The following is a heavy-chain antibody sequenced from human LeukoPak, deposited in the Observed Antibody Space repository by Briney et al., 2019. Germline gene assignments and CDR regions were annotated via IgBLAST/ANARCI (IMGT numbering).Heavy chain of an antibody. CDR3: ARPLITHDDFDI. CDR2: IYYSGST. J-gene: IGHJ3*02. D-gene: IGHD3-22*01. CDR1: GGSISSYY. V-gene: IGHV4-59*08. Sequence: SETLSLTCTVSGGSISSYYWSWIRQPPGKGLEWIGYIYYSGSTNYNPSLKSRVTISVDTSKNQFSLKLSSVTAADTAVYYCARPLITHDDFDIWGQGTMVTVSS.